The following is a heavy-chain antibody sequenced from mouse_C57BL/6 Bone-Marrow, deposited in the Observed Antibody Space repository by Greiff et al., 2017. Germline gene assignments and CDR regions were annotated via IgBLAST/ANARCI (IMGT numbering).Heavy chain of an antibody. J-gene: IGHJ2*01. CDR2: ISYDGSN. V-gene: IGHV3-6*01. CDR1: GYSITSGYY. Sequence: EVKLMESGPGLVKPSQSLSLTCSVTGYSITSGYYWNWIRQFPGNKLEWMGYISYDGSNNYNPSLKNRISITRDTSKNQFFLKLNSVTTEDTATYYCARDHGRWLLPFDYWGQGTTLTVSS. CDR3: ARDHGRWLLPFDY. D-gene: IGHD2-3*01.